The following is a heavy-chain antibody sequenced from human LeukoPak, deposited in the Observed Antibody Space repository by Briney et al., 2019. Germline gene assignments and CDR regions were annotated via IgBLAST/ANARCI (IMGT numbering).Heavy chain of an antibody. CDR1: GFTFSSYS. D-gene: IGHD3-16*02. CDR3: ARGLFGGVIVSGY. Sequence: GGSLRLSCAASGFTFSSYSMNWVRRAPGKGVEWVSYISSSSSTIYYADSVKGRFTISRDNAKNSLYLQMNSLRAEDTAVYYCARGLFGGVIVSGYWGQGTLVTVSS. V-gene: IGHV3-48*04. J-gene: IGHJ4*02. CDR2: ISSSSSTI.